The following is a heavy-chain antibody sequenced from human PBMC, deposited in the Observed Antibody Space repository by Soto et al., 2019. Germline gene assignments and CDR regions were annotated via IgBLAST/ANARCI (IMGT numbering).Heavy chain of an antibody. V-gene: IGHV3-33*01. CDR2: IWYDERNK. CDR3: ARDLAAAAVAGYYYYYGMDV. D-gene: IGHD6-13*01. J-gene: IGHJ6*02. CDR1: GFTFSSYG. Sequence: GGSLRLSCAASGFTFSSYGMHWVRQAPGKGLEGVAVIWYDERNKYYADYVKGRFTISRDNSKNTLYLQMNSLRAEDTAVYYCARDLAAAAVAGYYYYYGMDVWGQGTTVTVSS.